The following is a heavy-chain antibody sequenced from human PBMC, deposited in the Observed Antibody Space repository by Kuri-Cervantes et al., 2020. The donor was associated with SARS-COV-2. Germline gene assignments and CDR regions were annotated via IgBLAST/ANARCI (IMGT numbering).Heavy chain of an antibody. CDR2: ISSSSSYI. D-gene: IGHD3-16*01. V-gene: IGHV3-21*01. CDR1: GFTFSSYS. CDR3: AEHYETYHPPQGFDI. Sequence: GESLKISCAASGFTFSSYSMNWVRQAPGKGLEWVSSISSSSSYIYYADSVKGRLTISRDNAKNSLYLQMNSLRAEDTAVYYCAEHYETYHPPQGFDIWGQGTMVTVSS. J-gene: IGHJ3*02.